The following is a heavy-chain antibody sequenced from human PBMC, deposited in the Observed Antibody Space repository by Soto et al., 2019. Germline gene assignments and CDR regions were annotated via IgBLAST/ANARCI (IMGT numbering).Heavy chain of an antibody. V-gene: IGHV3-53*01. J-gene: IGHJ1*01. CDR2: IYSGGST. D-gene: IGHD3-22*01. Sequence: GGSLRLSCAASGFTVSSNYMSWVRQAPGKGLEWVTVIYSGGSTYYADSVKGRFTISRDNSKNTLYLQMNSLRAEDTAVYYCARDRVESGYPEYFQHWGQGTLVTVSS. CDR1: GFTVSSNY. CDR3: ARDRVESGYPEYFQH.